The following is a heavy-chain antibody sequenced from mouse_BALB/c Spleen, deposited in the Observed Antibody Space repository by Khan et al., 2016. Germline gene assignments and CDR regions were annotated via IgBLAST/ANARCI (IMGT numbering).Heavy chain of an antibody. J-gene: IGHJ2*01. D-gene: IGHD1-1*01. CDR3: ASYYGSSYDYFDY. V-gene: IGHV1-87*01. CDR1: GYTFTSYW. CDR2: IYPGDGDT. Sequence: QVQLKESGAELARPGASVKLSCKASGYTFTSYWMQWVKQRPGQGLEWIGAIYPGDGDTRYTQKFKGKATLTADKSSSTAYMQLSSLASEDSAVYYCASYYGSSYDYFDYWCQGTTLTVSS.